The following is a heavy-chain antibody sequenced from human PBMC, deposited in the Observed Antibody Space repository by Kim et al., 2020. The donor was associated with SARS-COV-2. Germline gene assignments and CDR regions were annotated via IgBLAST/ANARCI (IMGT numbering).Heavy chain of an antibody. Sequence: PSLQSRLTISVYTLKNQFSLKLTSVTAADTAVYYCARDQSGGAYGAGAFDFWGQGTVVTVSS. D-gene: IGHD5-12*01. CDR3: ARDQSGGAYGAGAFDF. J-gene: IGHJ3*01. V-gene: IGHV4-59*01.